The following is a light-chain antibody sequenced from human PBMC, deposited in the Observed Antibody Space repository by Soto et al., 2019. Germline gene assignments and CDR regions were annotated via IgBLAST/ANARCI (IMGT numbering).Light chain of an antibody. CDR2: AS. J-gene: IGKJ4*01. CDR1: QSISSY. V-gene: IGKV1-39*01. CDR3: QQSYSTPVT. Sequence: DIQMTQSPSSLSASVGDRVTITCRAIQSISSYLNWYQQKPGKAPKLLIYASSLQSGGSSRFSGSGSGTDFTLTISSLQPEDFATYYCQQSYSTPVTFGGGTKVEIK.